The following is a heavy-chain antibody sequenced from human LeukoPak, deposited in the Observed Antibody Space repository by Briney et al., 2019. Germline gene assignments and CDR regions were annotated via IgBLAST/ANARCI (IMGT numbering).Heavy chain of an antibody. D-gene: IGHD6-13*01. CDR2: IYSGGST. V-gene: IGHV3-53*01. CDR3: ARFDSSSWYPVGWFDP. CDR1: GFTVSSNY. J-gene: IGHJ5*02. Sequence: GGSLRLSCAASGFTVSSNYMSWVRRAPGKGLEWASVIYSGGSTYYADSVKGRFTISRDNSKNTLYLQMNSLRAEDTAVYYCARFDSSSWYPVGWFDPWGQGTLVTVSS.